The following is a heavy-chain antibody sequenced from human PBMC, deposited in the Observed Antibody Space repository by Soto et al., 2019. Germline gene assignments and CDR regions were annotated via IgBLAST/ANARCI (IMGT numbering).Heavy chain of an antibody. D-gene: IGHD4-17*01. CDR3: AREATVSWFDP. CDR1: GYSISSGYY. Sequence: SETLSLTCAVSGYSISSGYYWGWIRQPPGKGLEWIGSIYHSGSTYYTPSLKSRVTISVDTSKNQFSLKLSSVTAADTAVYYCAREATVSWFDPWGQGTLVT. V-gene: IGHV4-38-2*02. J-gene: IGHJ5*02. CDR2: IYHSGST.